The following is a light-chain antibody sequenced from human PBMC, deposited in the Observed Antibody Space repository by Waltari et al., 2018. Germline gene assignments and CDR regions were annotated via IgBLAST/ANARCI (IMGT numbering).Light chain of an antibody. Sequence: AIQMTQSPSSLAPSVGDRVTISCRASQGIGNDLGWYQQKPGTAPKLLIYAASTLQSGVPSRFSGSGSGTDFTLTISSLQPADFATYYCLQDYKYPRTFGQGTKVEIK. CDR2: AAS. J-gene: IGKJ1*01. V-gene: IGKV1-6*02. CDR1: QGIGND. CDR3: LQDYKYPRT.